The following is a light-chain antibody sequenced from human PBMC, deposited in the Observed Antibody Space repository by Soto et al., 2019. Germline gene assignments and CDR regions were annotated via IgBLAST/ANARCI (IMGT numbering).Light chain of an antibody. CDR3: HQRQRWPRT. CDR2: GAS. V-gene: IGKV3-20*01. CDR1: QSVSSSY. J-gene: IGKJ1*01. Sequence: EIVLTQSPGTLSLSPGERATLSCRASQSVSSSYLAWYQQKPGQAPRLLIYGASSRATGIPGRFSGSGSGTDFTLTITSLEPEDFAFYYCHQRQRWPRTFGQGTKVDIK.